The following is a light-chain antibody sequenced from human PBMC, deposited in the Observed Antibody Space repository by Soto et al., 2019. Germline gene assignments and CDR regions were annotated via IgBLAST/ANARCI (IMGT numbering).Light chain of an antibody. J-gene: IGLJ2*01. CDR1: SSNIGSNT. Sequence: QSVLTQPTSASGTPGQRVTISCSGSSSNIGSNTVNWYQQLPGTAPRLLIYANNLRPSGVPDRFSGSKSGTSASLAISGLQSQDEADYYCAAWDDSLNGNVVFGGGTKLTVL. V-gene: IGLV1-44*01. CDR3: AAWDDSLNGNVV. CDR2: ANN.